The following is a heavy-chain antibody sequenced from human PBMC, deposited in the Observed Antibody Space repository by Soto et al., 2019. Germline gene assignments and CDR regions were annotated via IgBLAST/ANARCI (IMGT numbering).Heavy chain of an antibody. J-gene: IGHJ6*02. V-gene: IGHV4-4*02. CDR1: GGSISTTYW. CDR2: IRHGTGT. CDR3: ARNDAYELDV. D-gene: IGHD5-12*01. Sequence: QVQLQESGPGLVKPSGTLSLTCAVSGGSISTTYWWSWVRQSPGKGLEWIGEIRHGTGTNYNPSLKSRVTISLDKSKNQLFLRLTSVTVADTAVYYCARNDAYELDVWGQGTTVTVSS.